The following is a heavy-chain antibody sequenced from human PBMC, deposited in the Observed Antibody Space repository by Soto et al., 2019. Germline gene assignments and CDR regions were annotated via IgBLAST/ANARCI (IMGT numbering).Heavy chain of an antibody. CDR3: ARDDIVAAGRKVDP. Sequence: SETLSLTCTVSGGSVSSGSYYWSWIRQPPGKGLEWIGYIYYSGSTNYNPSLKSRVTISVDTSKNQFSLKLSSVTAADTAVYYCARDDIVAAGRKVDPWDQGTLVTVSS. D-gene: IGHD6-13*01. CDR2: IYYSGST. J-gene: IGHJ5*02. V-gene: IGHV4-61*01. CDR1: GGSVSSGSYY.